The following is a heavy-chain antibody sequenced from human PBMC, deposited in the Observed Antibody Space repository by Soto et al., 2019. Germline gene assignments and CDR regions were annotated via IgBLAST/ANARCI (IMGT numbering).Heavy chain of an antibody. Sequence: ASVKVSCKASGYTFTSHTMHWVRQAPGQRLEWMGWINAGNGNTKYSQKFQGRVTITRDISASIAYLELTSLRSADTAVYYCARVGGLALSGLFDYWGQGTLVTVSS. J-gene: IGHJ4*02. CDR3: ARVGGLALSGLFDY. CDR1: GYTFTSHT. CDR2: INAGNGNT. D-gene: IGHD3-16*01. V-gene: IGHV1-3*01.